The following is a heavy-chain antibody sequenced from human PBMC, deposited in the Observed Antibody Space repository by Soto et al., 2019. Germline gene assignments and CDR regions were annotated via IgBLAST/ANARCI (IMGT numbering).Heavy chain of an antibody. J-gene: IGHJ6*02. D-gene: IGHD5-12*01. V-gene: IGHV1-18*01. CDR2: ISAYNGNT. CDR3: ARVYIGATFSRMDV. CDR1: GYTFTSYG. Sequence: ASVKVSCKASGYTFTSYGISWVRQAPGQGLEWMGWISAYNGNTNYAQKLQGRVTMTTDTSTSTAYMELRSLRSDDTAVYYCARVYIGATFSRMDVWGRRTTVTVSS.